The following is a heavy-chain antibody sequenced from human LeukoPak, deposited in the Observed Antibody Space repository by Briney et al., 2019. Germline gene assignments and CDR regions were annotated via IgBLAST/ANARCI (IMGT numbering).Heavy chain of an antibody. CDR3: SGSYYKPFDWFDP. Sequence: SETLSLTCTVSGGSISSYYWSWIRQPPGKGLEWIGYIYYSGSTNYNPSLKSRVTISVDTSKNQFSLKLSSVTAADTAVYYCSGSYYKPFDWFDPWGQGTLVTVSS. CDR2: IYYSGST. V-gene: IGHV4-59*08. J-gene: IGHJ5*02. CDR1: GGSISSYY. D-gene: IGHD3-10*01.